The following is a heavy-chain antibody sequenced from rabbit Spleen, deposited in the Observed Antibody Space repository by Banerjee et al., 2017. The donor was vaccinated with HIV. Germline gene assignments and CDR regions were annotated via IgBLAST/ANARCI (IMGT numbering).Heavy chain of an antibody. CDR3: ARGSATMTMVIIGFYLSL. CDR1: GFSFSDRDV. D-gene: IGHD2-1*01. Sequence: QEQLVESGGGLVKPEGSLTLTCKASGFSFSDRDVMCWVRQAPGKGLQWIACINTYTGKPVYATWAKGRFTISRTSSTTVTLQMTSLTAADTATYFCARGSATMTMVIIGFYLSLWGQGTLVTVS. J-gene: IGHJ3*01. V-gene: IGHV1S45*01. CDR2: INTYTGKP.